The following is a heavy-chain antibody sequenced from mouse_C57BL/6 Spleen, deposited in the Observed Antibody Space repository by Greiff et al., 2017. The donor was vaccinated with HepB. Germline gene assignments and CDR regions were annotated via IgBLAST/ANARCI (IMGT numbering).Heavy chain of an antibody. D-gene: IGHD1-1*01. CDR1: GYTFTSYW. Sequence: VQLQQSGAELAKPGASVKLSCKASGYTFTSYWMHWVKQRPGQGLEWIGYINPSSGYTKYNQKFKDKATLTADKSSNTAYMQLSSLTSVDSAVYYCDNQVRYGSSLYAMDYRGQGTSVTVSS. CDR2: INPSSGYT. V-gene: IGHV1-7*01. CDR3: DNQVRYGSSLYAMDY. J-gene: IGHJ4*01.